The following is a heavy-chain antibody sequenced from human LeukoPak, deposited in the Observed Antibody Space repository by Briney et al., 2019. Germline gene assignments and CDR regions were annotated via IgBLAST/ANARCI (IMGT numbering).Heavy chain of an antibody. CDR2: IYTSGST. J-gene: IGHJ3*02. CDR1: GGSISSYY. CDR3: ARKGISAVAGAFDI. Sequence: SETLSLTCTVSGGSISSYYWTWIRQPAGKRLEWIGRIYTSGSTNYNPSLKRRVTLSVDTSKNQFSLKLTSVTAADTAVYYCARKGISAVAGAFDIWGQGTMVTVSS. V-gene: IGHV4-4*07. D-gene: IGHD6-19*01.